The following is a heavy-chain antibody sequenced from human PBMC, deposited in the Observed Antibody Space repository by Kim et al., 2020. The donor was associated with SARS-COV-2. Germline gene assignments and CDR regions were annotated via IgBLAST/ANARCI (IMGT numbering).Heavy chain of an antibody. Sequence: SLKSRVTISVDTSKNQFSLKLSAVTAADTAVYYCARVVTIFGVVTTSDYWGQGTLVTVSS. V-gene: IGHV4-31*02. D-gene: IGHD3-3*01. J-gene: IGHJ4*02. CDR3: ARVVTIFGVVTTSDY.